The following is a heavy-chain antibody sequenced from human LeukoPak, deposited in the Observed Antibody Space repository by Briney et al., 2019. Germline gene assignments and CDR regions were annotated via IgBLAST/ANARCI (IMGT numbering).Heavy chain of an antibody. V-gene: IGHV3-66*01. Sequence: GGSLRLSCAASGFTVSSNYMSWVRQTPGKGLEWVSVLYSDGSTNYADSVKDRFIISRDNSKNTLYLQMNSLRVEDTAVYYCAREIGRGRISPYFDYWGQGTLVTVSS. CDR1: GFTVSSNY. J-gene: IGHJ4*02. CDR3: AREIGRGRISPYFDY. CDR2: LYSDGST. D-gene: IGHD3-10*01.